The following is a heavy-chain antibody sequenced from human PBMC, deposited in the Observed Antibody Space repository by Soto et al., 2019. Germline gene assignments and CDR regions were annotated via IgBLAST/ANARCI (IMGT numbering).Heavy chain of an antibody. CDR2: INPNSGGT. J-gene: IGHJ6*02. D-gene: IGHD3-10*01. V-gene: IGHV1-2*02. Sequence: EASVKVPCKASGYTFTGYYMHWVRQAPGQGLEWMGWINPNSGGTNYAQKFQGRVTMTRDTSISTAYMELSRLRSDDTAVYYCARGNYYGSRGFYGMDVWGQGTTVTVSS. CDR3: ARGNYYGSRGFYGMDV. CDR1: GYTFTGYY.